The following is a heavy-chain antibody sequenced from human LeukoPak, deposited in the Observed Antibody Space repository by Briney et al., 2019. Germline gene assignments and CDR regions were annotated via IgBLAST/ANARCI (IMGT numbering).Heavy chain of an antibody. J-gene: IGHJ3*02. V-gene: IGHV4-38-2*01. CDR3: ASLIAPIYCSGTSCHTGHAFDI. CDR1: GYSISSGYY. D-gene: IGHD2-2*02. Sequence: SETLSLTCAVSGYSISSGYYWGWIRQPPGKGLEWIGSIYHSGSTYYNPSLKSRVTISVDTSKNQFSLKLSSVTAADTAVYYCASLIAPIYCSGTSCHTGHAFDIWGQGTMVTVSS. CDR2: IYHSGST.